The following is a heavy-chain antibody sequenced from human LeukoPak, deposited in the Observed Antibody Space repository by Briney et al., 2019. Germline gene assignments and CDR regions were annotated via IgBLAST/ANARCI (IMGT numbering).Heavy chain of an antibody. D-gene: IGHD3-10*01. Sequence: GGSLRLSCAASGFTFSDYYMTWIRQAPGKGLEWISYISSGDGPTYYADSVKGRFTISRDNAKNSLFLQMNSLRAEDTALYYCAKDLMVRGVIILGYWGQGTLVTVSS. CDR2: ISSGDGPT. J-gene: IGHJ4*02. CDR1: GFTFSDYY. CDR3: AKDLMVRGVIILGY. V-gene: IGHV3-11*01.